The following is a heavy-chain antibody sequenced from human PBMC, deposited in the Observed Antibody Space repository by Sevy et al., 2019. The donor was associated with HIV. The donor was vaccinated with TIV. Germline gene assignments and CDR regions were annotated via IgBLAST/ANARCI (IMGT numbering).Heavy chain of an antibody. V-gene: IGHV3-33*01. D-gene: IGHD6-19*01. CDR3: AREDIRVAGIGYYFHS. Sequence: GGSLRLSCPASGFSISGYGMHWVRQAPGKGLEWVAVIWYDGTNKEYADSVKGRFTISRDNSKNTLYLQMNSLRAEDTAVYYCAREDIRVAGIGYYFHSWGQGTLVTVSS. CDR1: GFSISGYG. J-gene: IGHJ4*02. CDR2: IWYDGTNK.